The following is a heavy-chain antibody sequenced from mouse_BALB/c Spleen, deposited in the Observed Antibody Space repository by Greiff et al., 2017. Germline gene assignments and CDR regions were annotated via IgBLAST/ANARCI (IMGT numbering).Heavy chain of an antibody. V-gene: IGHV1-80*01. Sequence: LVESGAELVRPGSSVKISCKASGYAFSSYWMNWVKQRPGQGLEWIGQIYPGDGDTNYNGKFKGKATLTADKSSSTAYMQLSSLTSEDSAVYFCARGHGPWFAYWGQGTLVTVSA. D-gene: IGHD1-1*02. CDR1: GYAFSSYW. CDR2: IYPGDGDT. J-gene: IGHJ3*01. CDR3: ARGHGPWFAY.